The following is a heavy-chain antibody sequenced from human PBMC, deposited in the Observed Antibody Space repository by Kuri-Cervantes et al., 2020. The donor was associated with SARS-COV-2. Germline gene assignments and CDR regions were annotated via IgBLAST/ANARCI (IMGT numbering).Heavy chain of an antibody. Sequence: GSLRLSCTVSGGSISSSSYYWGWIRQPPGKGLEWIGSIYYSGSTYYNPSLKSRVTISVDTSKNQFSLKLSSVTAADAAVYYCARQMMSSITIFGVVIARNWFDPWGQGTLVTVSS. D-gene: IGHD3-3*01. V-gene: IGHV4-39*01. CDR3: ARQMMSSITIFGVVIARNWFDP. CDR2: IYYSGST. CDR1: GGSISSSSYY. J-gene: IGHJ5*02.